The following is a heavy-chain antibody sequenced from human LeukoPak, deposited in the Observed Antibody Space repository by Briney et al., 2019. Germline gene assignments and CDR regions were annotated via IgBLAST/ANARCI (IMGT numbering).Heavy chain of an antibody. CDR1: GFTFSSYE. Sequence: GGSLRLSCAASGFTFSSYEMNRVRQAPGKGLEAVSYISSSGSTIYYADSVKGRFTISRDNAKNSLYLQMNSLRAEDTAVYYCAELGITMIGGVWGKGTTVTISS. D-gene: IGHD3-10*02. CDR2: ISSSGSTI. V-gene: IGHV3-48*03. CDR3: AELGITMIGGV. J-gene: IGHJ6*04.